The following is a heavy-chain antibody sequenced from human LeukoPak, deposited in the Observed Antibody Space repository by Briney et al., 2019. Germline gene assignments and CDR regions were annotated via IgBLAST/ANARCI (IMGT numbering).Heavy chain of an antibody. J-gene: IGHJ4*02. D-gene: IGHD3-16*01. CDR2: ISYDGSNK. Sequence: GGSLRLSCAASGFTFSSYAMPWVRQAPGKGLEWVAVISYDGSNKYYADSVKGRFTISRDNSKNTLYLQMNSLRAEDTAVYYCAREFGGVINNFDYWGQGTLVTVSS. CDR1: GFTFSSYA. V-gene: IGHV3-30-3*01. CDR3: AREFGGVINNFDY.